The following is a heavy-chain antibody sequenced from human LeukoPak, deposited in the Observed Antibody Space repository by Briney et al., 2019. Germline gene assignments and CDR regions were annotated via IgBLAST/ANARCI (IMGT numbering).Heavy chain of an antibody. CDR2: ISWDGGST. Sequence: PGGSLRLSCAASGFTFDDYAMHWVRQAPGKGLEWVSLISWDGGSTYYADSVKGRFTISRDNSKNSLYLQMNSLRAEDTALYYCAKDLDYYSSGCLDYWGQGTLVTVSS. V-gene: IGHV3-43D*03. D-gene: IGHD3-22*01. CDR1: GFTFDDYA. CDR3: AKDLDYYSSGCLDY. J-gene: IGHJ4*01.